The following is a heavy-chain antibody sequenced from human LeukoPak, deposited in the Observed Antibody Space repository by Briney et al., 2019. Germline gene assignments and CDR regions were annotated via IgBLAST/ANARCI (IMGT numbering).Heavy chain of an antibody. Sequence: GGSLRLSCAASGFTFSSYGMHWVRQAPGKGLEGVAVISYDGSNKYYADSVKGRFTISRDNSKNTLYLQMNSLRAEDTAVYYCASESGSYDDYWGQGTLVTVSS. J-gene: IGHJ4*02. CDR2: ISYDGSNK. CDR1: GFTFSSYG. CDR3: ASESGSYDDY. D-gene: IGHD1-26*01. V-gene: IGHV3-30*03.